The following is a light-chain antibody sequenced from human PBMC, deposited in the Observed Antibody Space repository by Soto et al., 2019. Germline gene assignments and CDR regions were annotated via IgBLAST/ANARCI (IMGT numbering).Light chain of an antibody. J-gene: IGKJ2*01. CDR2: DAS. Sequence: DIQMTQSPSSLSASVGDRVTITCQASHDISNHLNWYQHKPGKAPTVLIYDASSLEAGVPSRFSGSGSGTNFIFNISSLQPEDIATYYCQHFKKFPHTFGQGTKLDIK. V-gene: IGKV1-33*01. CDR3: QHFKKFPHT. CDR1: HDISNH.